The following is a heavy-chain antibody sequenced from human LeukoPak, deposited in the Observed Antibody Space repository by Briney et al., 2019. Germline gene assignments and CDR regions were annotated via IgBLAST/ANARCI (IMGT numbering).Heavy chain of an antibody. CDR3: ARVQGYYYGSGSYLGTLQYYFDY. D-gene: IGHD3-10*01. Sequence: SETLSLTCTVSGGSISSYYWSWIRQPPGEGLEWIGYIYYSGSTNYNPSLKSRVSISVETSKHQFSLKLSSVTAAGTAVYYCARVQGYYYGSGSYLGTLQYYFDYWGQGTLVTVSS. J-gene: IGHJ4*02. V-gene: IGHV4-59*01. CDR2: IYYSGST. CDR1: GGSISSYY.